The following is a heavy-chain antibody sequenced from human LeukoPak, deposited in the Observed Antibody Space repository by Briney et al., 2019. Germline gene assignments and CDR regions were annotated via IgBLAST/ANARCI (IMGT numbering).Heavy chain of an antibody. V-gene: IGHV1-24*01. CDR1: GYTLTEIS. CDR2: FDPENGDT. D-gene: IGHD3-10*01. CDR3: ARGPIGAPDYYFDY. Sequence: ASVKVSCKVSGYTLTEISTYGVRQPPAKGLEWMGRFDPENGDTLYAQKFQGRVTMTEDTSTDTAYMELSSLRSEDTAVYFCARGPIGAPDYYFDYWGQGTLVTVSS. J-gene: IGHJ4*02.